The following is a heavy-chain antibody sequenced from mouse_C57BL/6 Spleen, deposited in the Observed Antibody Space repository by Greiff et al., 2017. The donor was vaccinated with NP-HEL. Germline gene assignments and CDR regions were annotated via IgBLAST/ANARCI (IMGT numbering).Heavy chain of an antibody. CDR3: AAYITTVVAPFDY. Sequence: VQLQESGAELVKPGASVKISCKASGYAFSSYWMNWVKQRPGKGLEWIGQIYPGDGDTNYNGKFKGKATLTADKSSSTAYMQLSSLTSEDSAVDFCAAYITTVVAPFDYWGQGTTLTVSS. CDR1: GYAFSSYW. V-gene: IGHV1-80*01. D-gene: IGHD1-1*01. J-gene: IGHJ2*01. CDR2: IYPGDGDT.